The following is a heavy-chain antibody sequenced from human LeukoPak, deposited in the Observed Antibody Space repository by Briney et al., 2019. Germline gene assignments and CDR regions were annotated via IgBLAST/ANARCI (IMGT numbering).Heavy chain of an antibody. CDR2: INHSGST. CDR1: GGSFSGYY. CDR3: ARGYGYGDYFWGPSHPYYFDY. V-gene: IGHV4-34*01. Sequence: SETLSLTCAVYGGSFSGYYWSWIRQPPGKGLEWIGEINHSGSTNYNPSLKSRVTISVDTSKNQFSLKLGSVTAADTAVYYCARGYGYGDYFWGPSHPYYFDYWGQGTLVTVSS. D-gene: IGHD4-17*01. J-gene: IGHJ4*02.